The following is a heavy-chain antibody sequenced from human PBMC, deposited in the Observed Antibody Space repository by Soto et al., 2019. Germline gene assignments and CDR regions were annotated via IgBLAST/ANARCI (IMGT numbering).Heavy chain of an antibody. CDR2: ISYDGSNK. J-gene: IGHJ4*02. D-gene: IGHD2-21*02. V-gene: IGHV3-30*18. CDR1: RFSFSGYG. CDR3: AKGGRAYCGGDCRYYFDY. Sequence: PGGSLGLSCAASRFSFSGYGVHWVRQAPGKGLEWVAGISYDGSNKFYADSVKGRFTISRDNSKNTLYLQMNSLRAEDTAVYYCAKGGRAYCGGDCRYYFDYWGQGTLVTVSS.